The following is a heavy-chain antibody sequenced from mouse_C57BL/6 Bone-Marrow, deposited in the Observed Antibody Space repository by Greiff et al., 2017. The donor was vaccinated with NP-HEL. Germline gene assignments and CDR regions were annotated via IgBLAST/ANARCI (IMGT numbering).Heavy chain of an antibody. Sequence: QVQLKESGAELVRPGTSVKMSCKASGYTFTNYWIGWAKQRPGHGLEWIGDIYPGGGYTNYNEKFKGQATLTADKSSSTADMQFSSLTSEDSAIYYCARYYGHYYAMDYWGQGTSVTVSS. CDR3: ARYYGHYYAMDY. V-gene: IGHV1-63*01. CDR2: IYPGGGYT. D-gene: IGHD1-1*02. J-gene: IGHJ4*01. CDR1: GYTFTNYW.